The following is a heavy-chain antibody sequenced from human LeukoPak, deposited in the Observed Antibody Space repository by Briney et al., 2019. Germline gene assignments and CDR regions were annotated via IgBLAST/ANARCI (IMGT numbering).Heavy chain of an antibody. CDR3: ARDPARYYDIFSYFDY. CDR1: GYTFTSYG. J-gene: IGHJ4*02. CDR2: ISAYNGNT. D-gene: IGHD3-9*01. Sequence: ASVKVSCKASGYTFTSYGISWVRQAPGQGLEWMGWISAYNGNTNYAQKLQGRVTMTTDTSTSTAYMELRSLRSDDTAVYYCARDPARYYDIFSYFDYWGQGTLVTVSS. V-gene: IGHV1-18*01.